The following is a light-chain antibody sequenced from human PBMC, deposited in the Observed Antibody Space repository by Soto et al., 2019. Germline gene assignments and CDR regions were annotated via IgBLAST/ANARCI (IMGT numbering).Light chain of an antibody. CDR1: QSVSNSY. Sequence: EIVLTQSPGTLSLSPGERATLSCRASQSVSNSYLSWYQQRPGQAPRLLIYGTSRRAIGIPDRFSGSGSGTDFTLTISSLQPEDFATYYCQQNYSPPPITFGQGTRLEIK. J-gene: IGKJ5*01. V-gene: IGKV3-20*01. CDR3: QQNYSPPPIT. CDR2: GTS.